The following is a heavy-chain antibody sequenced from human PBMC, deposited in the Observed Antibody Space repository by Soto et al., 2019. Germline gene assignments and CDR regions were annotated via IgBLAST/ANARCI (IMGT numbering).Heavy chain of an antibody. CDR2: ISYDGSDK. Sequence: TGGSLRLSCVASGFAFSSFGMHWVRQAPGKGLEWVAFISYDGSDKYFAGSVKGRFTIPRDNSKNTLYLQMSSLRPDDTAMYFCAKDRYYERHAYFFDYWGQGILVTVSS. V-gene: IGHV3-30*18. CDR1: GFAFSSFG. J-gene: IGHJ4*02. CDR3: AKDRYYERHAYFFDY. D-gene: IGHD3-3*01.